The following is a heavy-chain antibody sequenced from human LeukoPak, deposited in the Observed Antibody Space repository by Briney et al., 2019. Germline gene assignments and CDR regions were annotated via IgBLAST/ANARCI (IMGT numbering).Heavy chain of an antibody. CDR3: ANLDITIFGVVIDY. CDR1: GFPFNNYA. CDR2: ISGSGVST. V-gene: IGHV3-23*01. Sequence: GGSLRLSCAASGFPFNNYAMSWVRQAPGKGLEWVSAISGSGVSTYYADSVKGRFTISRDNSKNTLYLQMNSLRAEDTAVYYCANLDITIFGVVIDYWGQGTLVTVSS. D-gene: IGHD3-3*01. J-gene: IGHJ4*02.